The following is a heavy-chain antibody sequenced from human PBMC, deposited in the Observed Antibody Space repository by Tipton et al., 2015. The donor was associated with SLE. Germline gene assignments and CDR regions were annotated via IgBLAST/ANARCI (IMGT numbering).Heavy chain of an antibody. D-gene: IGHD3-10*01. CDR2: IYYSGST. V-gene: IGHV4-61*01. CDR1: GGSVSSGSYY. CDR3: ARDRRDLWRFGAHFDP. J-gene: IGHJ5*02. Sequence: TLSLTCTVSGGSVSSGSYYWSWIRQPPGKGLEWIGYIYYSGSTNYNPSLKSRVTISVDTSKNQFSLKLSSVTAADTAVYYCARDRRDLWRFGAHFDPWGQGTLVTASS.